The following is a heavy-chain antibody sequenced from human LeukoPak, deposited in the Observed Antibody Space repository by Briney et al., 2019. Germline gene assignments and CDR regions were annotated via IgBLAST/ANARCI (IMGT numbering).Heavy chain of an antibody. D-gene: IGHD3-16*01. V-gene: IGHV3-23*01. CDR1: GFTFSNYC. CDR2: ISGSGGST. CDR3: AKGNYGSDY. J-gene: IGHJ4*02. Sequence: GGSLRLSCVTSGFTFSNYCMAWVRQTTGKGLEWVSAISGSGGSTYYADSVRGRFTISRDNSKNTLYLQMNSLRAEDTAVYYCAKGNYGSDYWGQGTLVTVSS.